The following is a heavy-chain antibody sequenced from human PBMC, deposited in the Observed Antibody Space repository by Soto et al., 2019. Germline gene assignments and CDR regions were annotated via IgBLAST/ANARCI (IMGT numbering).Heavy chain of an antibody. CDR2: IYYSGST. V-gene: IGHV4-31*03. Sequence: SETLSLTCTVSGGSISSGGYYWSWIRQHPGKGLEWIGYIYYSGSTYYNPSLKSRVTISVDTSKNQFSLKLSSVTAADTDVYYCARTWSGYLDYWGQGTLVTVYS. D-gene: IGHD3-3*01. CDR3: ARTWSGYLDY. CDR1: GGSISSGGYY. J-gene: IGHJ4*02.